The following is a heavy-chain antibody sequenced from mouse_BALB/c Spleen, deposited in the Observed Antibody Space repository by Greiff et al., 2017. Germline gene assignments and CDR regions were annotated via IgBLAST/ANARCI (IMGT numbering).Heavy chain of an antibody. CDR1: GYTFTDYV. CDR2: IYPGSGST. V-gene: IGHV1-77*01. J-gene: IGHJ4*01. CDR3: ARGDDLYAMDY. Sequence: QVQLKESGPELVKPGASVKMSCKASGYTFTDYVISWVKQRTGQGLEWIGEIYPGSGSTYYNEKFKGKATLTADKSSNTAYMQLSSLTSEDSAVYYCARGDDLYAMDYWGQGTSVTVSS.